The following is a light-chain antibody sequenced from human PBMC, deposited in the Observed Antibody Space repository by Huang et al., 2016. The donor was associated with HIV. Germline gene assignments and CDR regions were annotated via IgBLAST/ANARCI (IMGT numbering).Light chain of an antibody. Sequence: TVMTQSPLYLPVTPGQPAFISCRSNQSLLHDNGHNYLDWYFQKPGQSPQLLIYLSSSRASGVPDRFSAGGFGTDFTLIINKVETEDVGIYFCMQSLQNQYTFGPGTRVDL. J-gene: IGKJ3*01. CDR1: QSLLHDNGHNY. CDR2: LSS. CDR3: MQSLQNQYT. V-gene: IGKV2-28*01.